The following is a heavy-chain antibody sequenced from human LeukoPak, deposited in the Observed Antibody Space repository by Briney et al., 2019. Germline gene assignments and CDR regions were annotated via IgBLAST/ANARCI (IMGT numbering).Heavy chain of an antibody. CDR3: AKDSAAYYYAPDAFDI. Sequence: GRSLRLSCAASGFTFDDYAMHWVRQAPGKSLEWVSGISWNSGSIGYADSVKGRFTISRDNAKNSLYLQMNSLRAEDTALYYCAKDSAAYYYAPDAFDIWGQGTMVTVSS. J-gene: IGHJ3*02. CDR1: GFTFDDYA. V-gene: IGHV3-9*01. CDR2: ISWNSGSI. D-gene: IGHD3-10*01.